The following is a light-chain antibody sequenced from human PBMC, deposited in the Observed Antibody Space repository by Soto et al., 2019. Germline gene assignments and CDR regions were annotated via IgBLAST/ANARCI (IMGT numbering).Light chain of an antibody. J-gene: IGLJ2*01. CDR1: SRDIGSYNY. CDR2: EVT. V-gene: IGLV2-14*01. CDR3: SSYTSINTLDVV. Sequence: QSALTQPASVSGSPGQSITISCTGTSRDIGSYNYVSWYQQYPGKAPKLMIFEVTNRPSGVSNRFSGSKSGNTASLTISGLQAEDEANSYCSSYTSINTLDVVFGGGTKLTVL.